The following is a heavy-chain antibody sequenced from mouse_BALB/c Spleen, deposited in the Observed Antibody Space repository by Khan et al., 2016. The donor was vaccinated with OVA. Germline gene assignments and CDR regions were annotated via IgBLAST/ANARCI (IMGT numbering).Heavy chain of an antibody. V-gene: IGHV2-9*02. CDR3: ARLEDK. CDR2: ILAGGST. J-gene: IGHJ2*01. CDR1: GYSLTSYG. Sequence: QVQLKESGPGLVEPSQSLYITCTVSGYSLTSYGVHWVRQPPGKGLEWLGVILAGGSTNNNSAFMSRLSISKDNYKSQVFLKMNRLQTDDTAMDYCARLEDKWGKGTTLTVSS.